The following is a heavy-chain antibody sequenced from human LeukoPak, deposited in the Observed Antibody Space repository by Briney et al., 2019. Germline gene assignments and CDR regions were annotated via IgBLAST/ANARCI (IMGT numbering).Heavy chain of an antibody. J-gene: IGHJ3*02. D-gene: IGHD1-1*01. CDR3: ARDGTWDAFDI. CDR1: GFTFSSYW. Sequence: GGSLRLSCAASGFTFSSYWMSWVRQAPGKGLEWVSSISSSSSYIYYADSVKGRFTISRDNAKNSLYLQMNSLRAEDTAVYYCARDGTWDAFDIWGQGTMVTVSS. CDR2: ISSSSSYI. V-gene: IGHV3-21*01.